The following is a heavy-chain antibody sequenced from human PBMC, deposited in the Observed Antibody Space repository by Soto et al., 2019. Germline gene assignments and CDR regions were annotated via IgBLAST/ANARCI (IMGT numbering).Heavy chain of an antibody. D-gene: IGHD3-16*01. CDR2: ISYDGSNK. J-gene: IGHJ3*02. CDR3: ASPFSGSHDAFDI. Sequence: QVQLVESGGGVVQHGRSLRLSCAASGFTFSSYAMHWVRQAPGKGLEWVAVISYDGSNKYYADSVKGRFTISRDNSKNTLYLQMNSLRAEDTAVYYCASPFSGSHDAFDIWGQGTTVTVSS. V-gene: IGHV3-30-3*01. CDR1: GFTFSSYA.